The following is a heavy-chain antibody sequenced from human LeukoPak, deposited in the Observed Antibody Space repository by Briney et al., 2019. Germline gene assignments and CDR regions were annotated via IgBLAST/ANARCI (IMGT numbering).Heavy chain of an antibody. CDR3: ARDKREGGMDV. J-gene: IGHJ6*02. V-gene: IGHV3-13*01. CDR1: AFTFSNYD. Sequence: PGGSLRLSCAASAFTFSNYDMPWVRQAPGKGLEWVSAISTAGDTDYPESVKGRFTISRDNAKSSLYLQMNNLRAGDTAVYYCARDKREGGMDVWGQGTTVTVSS. CDR2: ISTAGDT.